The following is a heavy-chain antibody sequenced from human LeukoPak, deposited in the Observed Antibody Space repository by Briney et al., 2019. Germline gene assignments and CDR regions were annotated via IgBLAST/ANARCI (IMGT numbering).Heavy chain of an antibody. V-gene: IGHV3-23*01. CDR3: AREPHNYYDSSGYYNYFDY. CDR2: ISGTGGST. J-gene: IGHJ4*02. Sequence: GGSLRLSCAASGLTFSTYAMSWVRQAPGKGLEWVSGISGTGGSTYYADSVRGRFTISRDNSKNTLYLQMNSLTAEDTAVYYCAREPHNYYDSSGYYNYFDYWGQGTLVTVSS. CDR1: GLTFSTYA. D-gene: IGHD3-22*01.